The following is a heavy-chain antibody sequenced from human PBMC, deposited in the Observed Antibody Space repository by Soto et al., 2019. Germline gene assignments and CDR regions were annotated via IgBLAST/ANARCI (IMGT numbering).Heavy chain of an antibody. Sequence: GASVKVSCKASGGTFSSYAISWVRQAPGQGLEWMGGIIPIFGTANYAQKFQGRVTITADESTSTAYMELSSLRSEDTAVYYCASGPIVLMVYANAHFDYWGQGTLVTVSS. V-gene: IGHV1-69*13. CDR2: IIPIFGTA. J-gene: IGHJ4*02. CDR3: ASGPIVLMVYANAHFDY. CDR1: GGTFSSYA. D-gene: IGHD2-8*01.